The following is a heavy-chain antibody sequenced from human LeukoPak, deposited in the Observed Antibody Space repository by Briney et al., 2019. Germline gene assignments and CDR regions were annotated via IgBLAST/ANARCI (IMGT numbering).Heavy chain of an antibody. Sequence: ASVKVSCKASGYTFTGYYIHWVRQAPGQGLEWMGWINPHSGGTNYAQKFQGGVTMTRDTSITTAYMELSSLRSDDTAVYYCARDLYRIVVVPHYFDYWGQGTLVTVSS. D-gene: IGHD3-22*01. CDR1: GYTFTGYY. CDR2: INPHSGGT. V-gene: IGHV1-2*02. J-gene: IGHJ4*02. CDR3: ARDLYRIVVVPHYFDY.